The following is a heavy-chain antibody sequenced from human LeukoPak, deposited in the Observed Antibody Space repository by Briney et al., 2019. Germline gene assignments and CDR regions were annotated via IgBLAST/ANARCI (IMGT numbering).Heavy chain of an antibody. D-gene: IGHD2-2*01. J-gene: IGHJ5*02. CDR1: AFTFSSYA. Sequence: GGSLRLSCAASAFTFSSYAMSWVRQAPGKGLEWVSAISGSGGSTYYADSVKGRFTISRDNSKNTLYLQMNSLRAEDTAVYYCAKEEGIVVPAAIRGWFDPWGQGTLVTVSS. V-gene: IGHV3-23*01. CDR2: ISGSGGST. CDR3: AKEEGIVVPAAIRGWFDP.